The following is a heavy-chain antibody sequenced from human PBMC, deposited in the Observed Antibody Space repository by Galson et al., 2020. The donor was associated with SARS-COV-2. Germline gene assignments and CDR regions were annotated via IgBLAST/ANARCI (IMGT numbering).Heavy chain of an antibody. CDR2: IWYDGSNK. D-gene: IGHD3-10*01. CDR1: GFTFSSYG. V-gene: IGHV3-33*01. CDR3: ARVPITMVRGVYYYYMDV. J-gene: IGHJ6*03. Sequence: GESLKISCAASGFTFSSYGMHWVRQAPGKGLEWVAVIWYDGSNKYYADSVKGRFTISRDNSKNTLYLQMNSLRAEDTAVYYCARVPITMVRGVYYYYMDVWGKGTTVTVSS.